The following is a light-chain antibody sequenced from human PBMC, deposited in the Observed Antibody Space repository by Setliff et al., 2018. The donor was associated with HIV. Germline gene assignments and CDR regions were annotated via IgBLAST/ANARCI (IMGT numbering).Light chain of an antibody. J-gene: IGLJ1*01. V-gene: IGLV2-14*01. Sequence: QSALTQPASVSGSPGQSITISCTGTSSDVGDYNYVSWYQQHPGKAPKLMIYEVTNRPSGVSNRFSASKSGNTASLTISGLQAEDEADYYCSSFTSSGTYVFGTGTKVT. CDR1: SSDVGDYNY. CDR2: EVT. CDR3: SSFTSSGTYV.